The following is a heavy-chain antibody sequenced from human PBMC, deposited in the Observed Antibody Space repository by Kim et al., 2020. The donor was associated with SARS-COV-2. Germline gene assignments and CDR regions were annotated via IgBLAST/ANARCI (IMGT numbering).Heavy chain of an antibody. V-gene: IGHV3-9*01. Sequence: GGSLRLSCAASGFTFDDYAMHWVRQAPGKGLEWVSGISWNSGSIGYADSVKGRFTISRDNAKNSLYLQMNSLRAEDTALYYCAKSSDPFTGMDVWGQGTTVTVSS. CDR1: GFTFDDYA. CDR3: AKSSDPFTGMDV. CDR2: ISWNSGSI. D-gene: IGHD3-22*01. J-gene: IGHJ6*02.